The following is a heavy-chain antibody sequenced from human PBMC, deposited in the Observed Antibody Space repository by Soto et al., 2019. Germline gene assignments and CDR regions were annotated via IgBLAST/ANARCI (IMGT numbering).Heavy chain of an antibody. CDR2: IYFSGST. J-gene: IGHJ4*02. CDR3: ARDPGATVISYYFDY. D-gene: IGHD4-17*01. V-gene: IGHV4-31*03. CDR1: GGSINSGGYY. Sequence: SETLSLTCTVSGGSINSGGYYWSWIRQLPGKGLEWIGYIYFSGSTSYNPSLKSRLTMSVDSSKNQFSLKMTSVTAADTAVYYCARDPGATVISYYFDYWGRGTLVTVSS.